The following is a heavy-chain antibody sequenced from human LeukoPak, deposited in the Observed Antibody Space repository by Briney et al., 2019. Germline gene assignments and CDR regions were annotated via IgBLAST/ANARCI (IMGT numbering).Heavy chain of an antibody. CDR1: GFTFSSYS. D-gene: IGHD5-24*01. J-gene: IGHJ4*02. CDR3: ARDFGGYNNDY. V-gene: IGHV3-21*01. Sequence: GGSLRLSCVASGFTFSSYSMNWVRQAPGKGLEWVSSISSSSSYKYYTDSVKGRFTISRDNAKNSLYLQMNSLRAEDTAVYYCARDFGGYNNDYWGQGTLVTVSS. CDR2: ISSSSSYK.